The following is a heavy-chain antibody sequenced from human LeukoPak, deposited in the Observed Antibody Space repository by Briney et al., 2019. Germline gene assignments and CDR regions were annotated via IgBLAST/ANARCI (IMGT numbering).Heavy chain of an antibody. Sequence: GGSLRLSCAASGFTFSSYAMNWVRQAPGKGLEWVSAINGSGGSTYYAEYVKGRFTISRDNSKNTLYLQMNSLRAEDTAVYYCAKWGITMIVVDFDYWGQGTLVSVSS. CDR2: INGSGGST. CDR3: AKWGITMIVVDFDY. CDR1: GFTFSSYA. D-gene: IGHD3-22*01. J-gene: IGHJ4*02. V-gene: IGHV3-23*01.